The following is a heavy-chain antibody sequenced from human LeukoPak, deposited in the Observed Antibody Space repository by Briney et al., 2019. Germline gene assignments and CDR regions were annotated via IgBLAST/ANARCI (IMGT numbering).Heavy chain of an antibody. Sequence: GGSLRLSCAASGFTFSTYSMNWVRQAPGKGLEWISYISSSSTSIYYADSVKGRFTISRDNAKNSLYLQMNSLRAEDTAVYYCAKLGYCGSISCYILDYWGQGTLVTVSS. CDR3: AKLGYCGSISCYILDY. J-gene: IGHJ4*02. CDR2: ISSSSTSI. V-gene: IGHV3-48*01. CDR1: GFTFSTYS. D-gene: IGHD2-2*02.